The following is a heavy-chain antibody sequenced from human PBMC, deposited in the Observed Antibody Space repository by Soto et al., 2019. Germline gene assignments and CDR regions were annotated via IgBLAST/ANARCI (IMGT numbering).Heavy chain of an antibody. CDR1: GFTFSSYS. Sequence: GGSLRLSCAASGFTFSSYSMNWVRQAPGKGLEWVSYISSSSSTIYYADSVKGRFTISRDNAKNSLYLQMNSLRAEDTAVYYCARGTHGYTRNWFDPWGQGTLVTVSS. J-gene: IGHJ5*02. CDR3: ARGTHGYTRNWFDP. V-gene: IGHV3-48*01. CDR2: ISSSSSTI. D-gene: IGHD6-13*01.